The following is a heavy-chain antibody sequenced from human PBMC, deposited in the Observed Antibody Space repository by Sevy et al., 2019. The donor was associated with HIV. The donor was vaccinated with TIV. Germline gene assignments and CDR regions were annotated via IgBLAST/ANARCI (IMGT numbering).Heavy chain of an antibody. D-gene: IGHD1-1*01. J-gene: IGHJ4*02. CDR3: ARDSTTRPRVLDY. V-gene: IGHV4-59*01. Sequence: SDTLSLTCSVSGGSISSYFWTWVRQSPGKGLEWIGNIYFTGNTDYSPTLKSRVTLSLDTSKSQFSLTLKSVTAADTAIYFCARDSTTRPRVLDYWGQGTQVTVSS. CDR2: IYFTGNT. CDR1: GGSISSYF.